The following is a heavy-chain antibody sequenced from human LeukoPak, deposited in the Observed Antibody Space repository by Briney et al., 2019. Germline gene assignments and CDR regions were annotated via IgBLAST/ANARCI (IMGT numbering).Heavy chain of an antibody. V-gene: IGHV4-61*02. J-gene: IGHJ4*02. CDR3: AREDTAMEAY. CDR2: IYTSGST. CDR1: GGSISSGSYY. Sequence: SQTLSLTCTVSGGSISSGSYYWSWIRQPAGKGLEWIGRIYTSGSTNYNPSLKSRVTISVDTSKNQFSLKLSSVTAADTAVYYCAREDTAMEAYWGQGTLVTVSS. D-gene: IGHD5-18*01.